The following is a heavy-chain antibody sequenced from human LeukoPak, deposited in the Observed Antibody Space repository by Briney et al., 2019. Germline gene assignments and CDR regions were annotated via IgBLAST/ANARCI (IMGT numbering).Heavy chain of an antibody. J-gene: IGHJ4*02. Sequence: SETLSLTCTVSGGSISSRRYHWGWIRQPPGKGLEWIGSIYYSGTTFYNPSLKSRVTISVDTSKNQFSLKLSSVTAADTAVYYCARGSCSGGSCYYFDYWGQGTLVTVSS. CDR3: ARGSCSGGSCYYFDY. CDR1: GGSISSRRYH. D-gene: IGHD2-15*01. CDR2: IYYSGTT. V-gene: IGHV4-39*07.